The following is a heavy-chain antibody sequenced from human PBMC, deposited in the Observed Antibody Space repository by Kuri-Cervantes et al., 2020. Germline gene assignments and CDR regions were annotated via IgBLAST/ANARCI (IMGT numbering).Heavy chain of an antibody. Sequence: GESLKISCAASGFTFSSYAMSWVRQAPGKGLEWVSAISGSGGSTYYADSVKGRFTISRDNSKNTLYLQMNSLRAEDTAVYYCARGGRGEDYFDYWGQGTLVTVSS. V-gene: IGHV3-23*01. CDR2: ISGSGGST. J-gene: IGHJ4*02. D-gene: IGHD3-10*01. CDR1: GFTFSSYA. CDR3: ARGGRGEDYFDY.